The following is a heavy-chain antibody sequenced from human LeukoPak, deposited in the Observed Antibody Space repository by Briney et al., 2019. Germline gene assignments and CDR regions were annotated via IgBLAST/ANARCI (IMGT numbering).Heavy chain of an antibody. CDR3: AELGITMIGGV. D-gene: IGHD3-10*02. CDR2: ITSSSSYT. V-gene: IGHV3-21*01. Sequence: GGSLRLSCAASGFTVSSNYMSWVRQAPGKGLEWVSSITSSSSYTFYADSVKGRFTISRDNAKNSLYLQMNSLRAEDTAVYYCAELGITMIGGVWGKGTTVTISS. CDR1: GFTVSSNY. J-gene: IGHJ6*04.